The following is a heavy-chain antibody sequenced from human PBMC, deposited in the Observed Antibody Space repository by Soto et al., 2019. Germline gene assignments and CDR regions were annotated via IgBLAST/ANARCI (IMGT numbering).Heavy chain of an antibody. CDR1: GFTFSNAW. D-gene: IGHD1-1*01. CDR3: TKDPNEAWNRRYFDY. CDR2: IKSKTDGGTT. J-gene: IGHJ4*02. V-gene: IGHV3-15*07. Sequence: EVQLVESGGGLVKPGGSLRLSCAASGFTFSNAWMNWVRQAPGKGLEWVGRIKSKTDGGTTDYAAPVKGRFTISRDDSKNTLYLQMNSLKTEDTAVYYCTKDPNEAWNRRYFDYWGQGTLVTVSS.